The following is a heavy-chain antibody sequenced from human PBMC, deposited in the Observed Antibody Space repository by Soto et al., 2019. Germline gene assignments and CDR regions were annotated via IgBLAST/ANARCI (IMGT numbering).Heavy chain of an antibody. J-gene: IGHJ4*02. V-gene: IGHV3-23*01. Sequence: PGGSLRLSCASSGFTFSSYAMIWVRQAPGKGLEWVSAISGSGGSTYYADSVKGRFTISRDNSKNTLYLQMNSLRAEETAVYYCAKELHTSSGWSQVIYWGQGTLVTVSS. CDR3: AKELHTSSGWSQVIY. CDR1: GFTFSSYA. CDR2: ISGSGGST. D-gene: IGHD6-19*01.